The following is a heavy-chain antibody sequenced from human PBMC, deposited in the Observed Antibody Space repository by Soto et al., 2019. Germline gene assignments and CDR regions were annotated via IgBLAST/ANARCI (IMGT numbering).Heavy chain of an antibody. D-gene: IGHD3-10*01. CDR3: VRDRDRRWFDP. Sequence: QLVESGGGLVKPGGSLRLSCEASGFIFSDFYMAWIRQAPGKGLEWVSYISSDGDSTYADSVKGRFTISRDNAKNSLYLQMNSLRVEDTAVYYCVRDRDRRWFDPWGQGNLVTVSS. CDR1: GFIFSDFY. CDR2: ISSDGDST. J-gene: IGHJ5*02. V-gene: IGHV3-11*01.